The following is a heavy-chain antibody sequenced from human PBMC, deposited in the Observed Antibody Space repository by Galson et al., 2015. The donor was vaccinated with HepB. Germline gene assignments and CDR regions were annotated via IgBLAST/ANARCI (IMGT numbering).Heavy chain of an antibody. CDR3: TRVLVGFWGGFDY. V-gene: IGHV3-74*03. CDR2: INVDVTDI. D-gene: IGHD3-16*01. CDR1: GFTFSSYR. J-gene: IGHJ4*02. Sequence: SLRLSCAASGFTFSSYRIHWVRQDPGKGLVWLSGINVDVTDIKYADSVKGRFTISRDNAKSTVDLQMNSLRAEDTAVYYCTRVLVGFWGGFDYWGQGALVTVSS.